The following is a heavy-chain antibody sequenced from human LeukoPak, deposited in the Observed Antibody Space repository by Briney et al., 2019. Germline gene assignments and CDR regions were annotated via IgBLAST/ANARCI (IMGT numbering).Heavy chain of an antibody. D-gene: IGHD3-3*01. CDR3: TTELLETEWLSNP. V-gene: IGHV3-15*01. CDR2: VKSKSAGETT. Sequence: GGSLRLSCAASGLSISNDWMSWVRQAPGKGLEWVARVKSKSAGETTDYAAPVKGRFTISRDDSKNTLYLQMNSLKTEDTAVYYCTTELLETEWLSNPWGQGTLVTVSS. CDR1: GLSISNDW. J-gene: IGHJ5*02.